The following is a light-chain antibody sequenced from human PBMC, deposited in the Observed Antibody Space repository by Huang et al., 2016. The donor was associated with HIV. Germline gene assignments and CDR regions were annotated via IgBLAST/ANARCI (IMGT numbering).Light chain of an antibody. CDR2: DAS. Sequence: EIVLTQSPATLSLSPGERATLSCRASQTVSSYLAWYQQKPGQAPRLLIYDASNRATGIQARFSGGGSGTDFTLTISSLEAEDFAVYYCQQRSNWLTFGGGTKVEIK. V-gene: IGKV3-11*01. CDR1: QTVSSY. CDR3: QQRSNWLT. J-gene: IGKJ4*01.